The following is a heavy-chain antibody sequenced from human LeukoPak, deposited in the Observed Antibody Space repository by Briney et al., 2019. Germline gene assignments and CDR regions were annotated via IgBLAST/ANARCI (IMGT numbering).Heavy chain of an antibody. CDR2: INPNSGGT. J-gene: IGHJ4*02. D-gene: IGHD4-17*01. Sequence: ASVKVSCKASGYTFTGYYMHWVRQAPGQGLEWMGWINPNSGGTNYAQKFQGRVTMTRDTSIGTAYMELSRLRSDDTAVYYCARDTYGDYPLDYWGQGTLVTVSS. V-gene: IGHV1-2*02. CDR3: ARDTYGDYPLDY. CDR1: GYTFTGYY.